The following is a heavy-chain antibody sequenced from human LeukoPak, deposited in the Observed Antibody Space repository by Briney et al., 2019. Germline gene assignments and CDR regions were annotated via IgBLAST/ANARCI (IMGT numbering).Heavy chain of an antibody. D-gene: IGHD2-21*02. CDR3: APSIDCGGDCYPNRNAFDI. J-gene: IGHJ3*02. V-gene: IGHV2-5*01. CDR1: GFSLSTSGVG. Sequence: SGPTLVKPTQTLTLTCTFSGFSLSTSGVGVGWIRQPPGKALEWLALIYWNDDKRYSPSLKSRLTITKDTSKNQVVLTMTNMDPVDTPTYYCAPSIDCGGDCYPNRNAFDIWGQGTMVTVSS. CDR2: IYWNDDK.